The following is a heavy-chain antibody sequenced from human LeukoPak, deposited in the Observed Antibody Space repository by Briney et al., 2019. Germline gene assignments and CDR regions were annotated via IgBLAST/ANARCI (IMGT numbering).Heavy chain of an antibody. CDR2: IYASGNT. V-gene: IGHV3-66*01. D-gene: IGHD6-19*01. CDR3: ARAEVWAVASSYYYYGMDV. J-gene: IGHJ6*02. Sequence: QPGGSLRLSCAVSGFTVSNNHLNWVRQAPGKGLECVSNIYASGNTYYADSVKGRFTISRDNAKNSLYLQMNSLRAEDTAVYYCARAEVWAVASSYYYYGMDVWGQGTTVTVSS. CDR1: GFTVSNNH.